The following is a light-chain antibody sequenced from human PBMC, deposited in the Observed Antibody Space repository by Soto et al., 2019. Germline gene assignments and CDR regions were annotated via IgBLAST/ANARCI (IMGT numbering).Light chain of an antibody. CDR2: WAS. CDR3: QQYYDAPQN. CDR1: QIVLYSSNNKNY. J-gene: IGKJ1*01. Sequence: DIVMTQSPDSLAVSLGERATINCKSSQIVLYSSNNKNYLAWYQQKPGQPPKLLIYWASTRESGVPDRFSGSGTDFTLTISSLQAEDVAVYYCQQYYDAPQNFGQGTKVEIK. V-gene: IGKV4-1*01.